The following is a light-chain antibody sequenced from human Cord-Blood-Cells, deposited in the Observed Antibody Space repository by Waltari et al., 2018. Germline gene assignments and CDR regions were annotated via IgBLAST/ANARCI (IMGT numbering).Light chain of an antibody. V-gene: IGLV3-19*01. CDR3: NSRDSSGNHPVE. J-gene: IGLJ2*01. CDR2: GKN. Sequence: SSELTQDPAVSVALGQTVRITCQGDSLRSYYASWYQQKPGQAPVLVIYGKNNRPSGIPDRFSGSSSGNTASLTITGAQAEDEADYYCNSRDSSGNHPVEFGGGTKLTVL. CDR1: SLRSYY.